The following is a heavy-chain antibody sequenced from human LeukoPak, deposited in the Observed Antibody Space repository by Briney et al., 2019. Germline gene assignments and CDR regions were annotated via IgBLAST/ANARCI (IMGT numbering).Heavy chain of an antibody. CDR3: ARGWELHFDY. CDR2: INPRGGSA. CDR1: GYTFTSYY. Sequence: EASVKVSCKASGYTFTSYYMHWVRQAPGQGLEWMGRINPRGGSASYAQKFQGRLTMTRDTSTSTAYMELRSLRSEDTAVYYCARGWELHFDYWGQGTPVTVSS. V-gene: IGHV1-46*01. D-gene: IGHD1-7*01. J-gene: IGHJ4*02.